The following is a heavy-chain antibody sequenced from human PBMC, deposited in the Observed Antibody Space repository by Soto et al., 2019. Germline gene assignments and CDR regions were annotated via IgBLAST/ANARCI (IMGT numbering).Heavy chain of an antibody. CDR3: ASISENVLLWFGEFMGNWYFDL. CDR1: GFTFSSYS. V-gene: IGHV3-48*02. J-gene: IGHJ2*01. Sequence: EVQLVESGGGLVQPGGSLRLSCAASGFTFSSYSMNWVRQAPGKGLEWVSYISSSSSTIYYADSVKGRFTISRDNAKNSLYLQMNSLRDEDTAVYYCASISENVLLWFGEFMGNWYFDLWGRGTLVTVSS. D-gene: IGHD3-10*01. CDR2: ISSSSSTI.